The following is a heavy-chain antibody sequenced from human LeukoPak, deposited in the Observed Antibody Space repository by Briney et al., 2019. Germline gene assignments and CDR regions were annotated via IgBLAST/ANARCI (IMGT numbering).Heavy chain of an antibody. V-gene: IGHV1-18*01. CDR2: ISAYNGNT. CDR1: GYTFTSYG. Sequence: GASVTVSCKASGYTFTSYGISWVRQAPGQGLEWMGWISAYNGNTNYAQKFQGRVTMTRNTSISTAYMELSSLRSEDTAVYYCARGQSPYYYGSGSYGYWGQGTLVTVSS. D-gene: IGHD3-10*01. CDR3: ARGQSPYYYGSGSYGY. J-gene: IGHJ4*02.